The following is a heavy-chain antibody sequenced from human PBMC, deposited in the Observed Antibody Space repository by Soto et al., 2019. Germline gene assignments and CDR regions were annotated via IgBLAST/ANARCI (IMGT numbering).Heavy chain of an antibody. J-gene: IGHJ4*02. Sequence: GGSLRLSCAASGFTFSSYGMHWVRQAPGKGLEWVAVISYDGSNKYYADSVKGRFTISRDNSKNTLYLQMNSLRAEDTAVYYCAKDQGSYLKHYFDYWGQGTLVTVSS. CDR1: GFTFSSYG. D-gene: IGHD1-26*01. CDR2: ISYDGSNK. V-gene: IGHV3-30*18. CDR3: AKDQGSYLKHYFDY.